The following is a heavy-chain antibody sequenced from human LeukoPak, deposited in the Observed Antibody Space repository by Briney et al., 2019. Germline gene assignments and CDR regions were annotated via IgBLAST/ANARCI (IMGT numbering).Heavy chain of an antibody. J-gene: IGHJ6*04. V-gene: IGHV4-34*01. CDR3: VRVRADGSGSYYRLYYYGMDG. Sequence: SSETLSLTCAVYGGSFSGYYWSWIRQPPGKGLEWIGEINHSGNTNYNPSLRSRATISVDTSKNQFSLRLSAVTAADTAVYYSVRVRADGSGSYYRLYYYGMDGRGKGTTVTVPS. CDR2: INHSGNT. D-gene: IGHD3-10*01. CDR1: GGSFSGYY.